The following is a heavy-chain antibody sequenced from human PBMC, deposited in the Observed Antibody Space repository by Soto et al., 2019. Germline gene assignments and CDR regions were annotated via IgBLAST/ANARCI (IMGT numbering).Heavy chain of an antibody. V-gene: IGHV1-69*08. CDR2: IIPILGIA. Sequence: QVQLVQSGAEVKKPGSSVKVSCKASGGTFSSYTISWVRQAPGQGLEWMGRIIPILGIANYAQKFQGRVTITADKSTSTAYMELSSLRSEETAVYYCARELTGYFDLWGRGTLVTVSS. CDR3: ARELTGYFDL. D-gene: IGHD7-27*01. CDR1: GGTFSSYT. J-gene: IGHJ2*01.